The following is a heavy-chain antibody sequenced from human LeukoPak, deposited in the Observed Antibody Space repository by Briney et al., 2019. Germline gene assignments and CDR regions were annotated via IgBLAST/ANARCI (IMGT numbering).Heavy chain of an antibody. CDR1: GGSFSGYY. CDR3: ARQVVVPAAAQELLCLGFDP. D-gene: IGHD2-2*01. J-gene: IGHJ5*02. Sequence: PSETLSLTCAVYGGSFSGYYWSWIRQPPGKGLEWIGEINHSGSTNYNPSLKSRVTISVDTSKNQFSLKLSSVTAADTAVYYCARQVVVPAAAQELLCLGFDPWGQGTLVTVSS. V-gene: IGHV4-34*01. CDR2: INHSGST.